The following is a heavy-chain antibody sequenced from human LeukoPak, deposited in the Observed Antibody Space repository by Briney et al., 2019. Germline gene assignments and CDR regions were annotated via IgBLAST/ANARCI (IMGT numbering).Heavy chain of an antibody. V-gene: IGHV4-59*01. Sequence: SETLSLTYTVSGGSISSYYWSWIRQPPGKGLEWIGYIYYSGSTNHSPSLKSRVTISLDTSKNQFSLKLTSVTAADTAVYYCARDAYSSSWYYFDSWGQGTLVTVSS. CDR2: IYYSGST. CDR1: GGSISSYY. J-gene: IGHJ4*02. D-gene: IGHD6-13*01. CDR3: ARDAYSSSWYYFDS.